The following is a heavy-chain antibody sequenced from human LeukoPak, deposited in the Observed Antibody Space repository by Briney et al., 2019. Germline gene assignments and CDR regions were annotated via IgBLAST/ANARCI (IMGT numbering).Heavy chain of an antibody. J-gene: IGHJ4*02. CDR1: GFTFSDYA. CDR3: ARDRRGASLDY. Sequence: GGSLRLSCVASGFTFSDYAMNWVRQAPGKGLEWVSTFKTKYNQVYYAESVRGRFTISTDNSKSTLYLQMNSLRAEDTAVYYCARDRRGASLDYWGQGALVTVSS. CDR2: FKTKYNQV. D-gene: IGHD2-15*01. V-gene: IGHV3-23*05.